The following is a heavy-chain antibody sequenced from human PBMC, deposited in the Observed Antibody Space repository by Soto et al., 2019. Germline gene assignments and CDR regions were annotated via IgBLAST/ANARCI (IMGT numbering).Heavy chain of an antibody. V-gene: IGHV3-23*01. D-gene: IGHD3-16*02. CDR2: ISGSGGST. CDR1: GFTFSSYA. J-gene: IGHJ4*02. Sequence: EVQLLESGGGLVQPGGSLRLSCAASGFTFSSYAMSWVRQAPGKGLEWVSAISGSGGSTYYADSVKGRFTISRDNSKNTLYLLMNSLRAEDTAVYYCAKVNDYVWGSYRSYFDYWGQGTLVTVSS. CDR3: AKVNDYVWGSYRSYFDY.